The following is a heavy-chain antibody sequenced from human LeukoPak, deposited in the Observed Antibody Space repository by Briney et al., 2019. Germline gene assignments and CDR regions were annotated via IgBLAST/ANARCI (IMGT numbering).Heavy chain of an antibody. CDR3: ARYIAAAGTGYFQH. J-gene: IGHJ1*01. V-gene: IGHV4-59*01. Sequence: SETLSLTCTVSGGSISSYYWSWIRQTPGKGLQWIGYIYYSGSTNYNPSLKSRVTISVDTSKNQFSLKLSSVTAADTAVYYCARYIAAAGTGYFQHWGQGTLVTVSS. CDR2: IYYSGST. D-gene: IGHD6-13*01. CDR1: GGSISSYY.